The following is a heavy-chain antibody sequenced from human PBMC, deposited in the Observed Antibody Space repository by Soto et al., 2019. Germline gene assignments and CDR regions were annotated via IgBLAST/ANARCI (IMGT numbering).Heavy chain of an antibody. V-gene: IGHV3-21*01. D-gene: IGHD6-13*01. J-gene: IGHJ5*02. Sequence: XSCASSGFTLLSFTMTWVRQAPGKGLEWVSTISSNSAYIYYTDALRGRFTISRDNAKNSLHLQMNSLRAEDTAVYYCTRDASRDSSARGWFDPWGPGTLVTVSS. CDR1: GFTLLSFT. CDR2: ISSNSAYI. CDR3: TRDASRDSSARGWFDP.